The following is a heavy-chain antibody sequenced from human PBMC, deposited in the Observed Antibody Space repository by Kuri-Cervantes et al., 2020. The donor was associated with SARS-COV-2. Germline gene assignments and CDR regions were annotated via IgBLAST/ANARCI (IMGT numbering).Heavy chain of an antibody. V-gene: IGHV4-61*01. CDR2: IYYSGST. CDR1: GYSFSTGYY. Sequence: SETLSLTCAVSGYSFSTGYYWGWIRQPPGKGLEWIGYIYYSGSTNYNPSLKSRVTISVDTSKNQFSLKLSSVTAADTAVYYCARDPNANHNNWFDPWGQGTLVTVSS. D-gene: IGHD4/OR15-4a*01. J-gene: IGHJ5*02. CDR3: ARDPNANHNNWFDP.